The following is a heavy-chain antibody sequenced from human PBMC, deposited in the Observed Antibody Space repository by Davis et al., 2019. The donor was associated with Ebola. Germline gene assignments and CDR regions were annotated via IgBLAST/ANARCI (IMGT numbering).Heavy chain of an antibody. J-gene: IGHJ4*02. D-gene: IGHD5-24*01. V-gene: IGHV3-30-3*01. Sequence: GGSLRLSCAASGFTFSSYAMHWVRPAPGKGLEWVAVISYDGSNKYYADSVKGRFTISRDNSKNTLYLQMNSLRAEDTSVYYCARAYSRRGWLQYFDYWGQGTLVTVSS. CDR3: ARAYSRRGWLQYFDY. CDR2: ISYDGSNK. CDR1: GFTFSSYA.